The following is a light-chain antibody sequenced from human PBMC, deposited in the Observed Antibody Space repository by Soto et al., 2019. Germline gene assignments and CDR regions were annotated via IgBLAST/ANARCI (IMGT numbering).Light chain of an antibody. CDR2: GAS. J-gene: IGKJ2*02. CDR1: QTVSSNY. Sequence: EIVLTQSPGTLSLSPGERATLSCRASQTVSSNYLAWYRQKPGQAPRLLIYGASSRATGIPDRVSGSGSGTHFTLTISRLEPEDFAVYYCQQYGSSPCTFGQGTKLEIK. CDR3: QQYGSSPCT. V-gene: IGKV3-20*01.